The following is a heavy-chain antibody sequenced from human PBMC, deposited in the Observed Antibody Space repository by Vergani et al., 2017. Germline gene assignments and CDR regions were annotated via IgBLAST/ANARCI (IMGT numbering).Heavy chain of an antibody. V-gene: IGHV3-11*01. D-gene: IGHD1-14*01. CDR1: GFTFNAYY. CDR2: ISVSGTSI. Sequence: QEQLVESGGGLVKPGGSLRLSCEASGFTFNAYYMSWVREAPGKGLVCVSYISVSGTSIHYVDSVKGRFTISRDKAKSSLSLQMHSLTAEDTAVYFCARVGTWAFDIWGQGTVVTVSS. CDR3: ARVGTWAFDI. J-gene: IGHJ3*02.